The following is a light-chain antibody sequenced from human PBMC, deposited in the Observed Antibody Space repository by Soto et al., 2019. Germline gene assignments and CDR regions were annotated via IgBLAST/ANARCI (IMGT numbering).Light chain of an antibody. J-gene: IGKJ5*01. CDR1: HDITNF. Sequence: DIEMTQTPSSLSVSVGDRVTITCQASHDITNFLNWYQQKPGKAPKLLIYDVSKLETGVPSRFSGSGSGTDFTLTISSLQPEDIATYFSQQYDVLPITFGQGTRLENK. V-gene: IGKV1-33*01. CDR3: QQYDVLPIT. CDR2: DVS.